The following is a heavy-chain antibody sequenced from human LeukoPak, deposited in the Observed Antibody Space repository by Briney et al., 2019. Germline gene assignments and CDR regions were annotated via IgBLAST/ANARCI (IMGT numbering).Heavy chain of an antibody. Sequence: GGSLRLSCAASGFTFNSYAMSWVRRAPGKGLKWVSGISGSGGTTYYADSMKGRSTISRDNSKNTLYLQMNSLRAEDTAVYYCVSSQGWFDPWGQGTLVTVSS. CDR2: ISGSGGTT. CDR3: VSSQGWFDP. CDR1: GFTFNSYA. V-gene: IGHV3-23*01. J-gene: IGHJ5*02.